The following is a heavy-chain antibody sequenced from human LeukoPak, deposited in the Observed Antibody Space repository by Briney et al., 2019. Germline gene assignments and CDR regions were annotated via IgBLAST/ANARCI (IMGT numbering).Heavy chain of an antibody. D-gene: IGHD5-18*01. CDR2: IIPIFGTA. J-gene: IGHJ4*02. CDR1: GGTFSSYA. Sequence: ASVKVSCKASGGTFSSYAISWVRQATGQGLEWMGGIIPIFGTANYAQKFQGRVTITADESTSTAYMELSSLRSEDTAVYYCARGGGRYSYPDYWGQGTLVTVSS. V-gene: IGHV1-69*13. CDR3: ARGGGRYSYPDY.